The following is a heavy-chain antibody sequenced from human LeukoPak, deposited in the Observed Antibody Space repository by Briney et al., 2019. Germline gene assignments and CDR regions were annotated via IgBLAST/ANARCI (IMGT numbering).Heavy chain of an antibody. D-gene: IGHD6-13*01. CDR3: ARGAGSSWSLNLYYFDY. CDR2: INPSGGST. V-gene: IGHV1-46*01. Sequence: ASVKVSCKASGYTFTSYYMHWVRQAPGQGLGWMGIINPSGGSTSYAQKFQGRVIMTRDTSTSTVYMELSSLRSEDTAVYYCARGAGSSWSLNLYYFDYWGQGTLVTVSS. J-gene: IGHJ4*02. CDR1: GYTFTSYY.